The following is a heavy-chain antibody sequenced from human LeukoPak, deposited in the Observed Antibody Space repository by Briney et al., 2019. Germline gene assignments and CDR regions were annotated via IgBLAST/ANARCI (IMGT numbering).Heavy chain of an antibody. Sequence: SETLSLTCTVSGGSIYTYYWSWIRQPPRKELEWIGYIYYGRTTNYNPSLKSRVTISVDTSKNQFSLRLSSVTASDTAIYYCAGDSAYAGIDYWGQGTLVTVSS. V-gene: IGHV4-59*01. CDR2: IYYGRTT. J-gene: IGHJ4*02. CDR3: AGDSAYAGIDY. CDR1: GGSIYTYY. D-gene: IGHD4-23*01.